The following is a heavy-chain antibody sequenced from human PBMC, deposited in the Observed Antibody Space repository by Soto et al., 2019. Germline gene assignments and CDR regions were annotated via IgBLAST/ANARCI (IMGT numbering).Heavy chain of an antibody. D-gene: IGHD4-17*01. Sequence: PGGSLRLSCAASGFTFSSYSMNWVRQAPGKGLEWVSSISSSSSYIYYADSVKGRFTISRDNAKNSLYLQMNSLRAEDTAVYYCARDGYGDYEDQDTDFDYWGQGTLVTVSS. CDR1: GFTFSSYS. CDR3: ARDGYGDYEDQDTDFDY. J-gene: IGHJ4*02. CDR2: ISSSSSYI. V-gene: IGHV3-21*01.